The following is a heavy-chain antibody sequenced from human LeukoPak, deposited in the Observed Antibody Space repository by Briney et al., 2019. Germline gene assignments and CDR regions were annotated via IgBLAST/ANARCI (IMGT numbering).Heavy chain of an antibody. D-gene: IGHD6-6*01. V-gene: IGHV1-46*01. CDR3: ARSIAAPPGDY. J-gene: IGHJ4*02. CDR1: GYTFTSYY. CDR2: INPSGGST. Sequence: ASVKVSCKASGYTFTSYYMHWVRQAPGQGLEWMGIINPSGGSTSYAQKFQGRVTMTRDMSTSTVYMELSRLRSEDTAVYYCARSIAAPPGDYWGQGTLVTVSS.